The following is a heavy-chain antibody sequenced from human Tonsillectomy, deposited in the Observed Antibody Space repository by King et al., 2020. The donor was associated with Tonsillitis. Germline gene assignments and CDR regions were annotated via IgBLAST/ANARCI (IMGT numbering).Heavy chain of an antibody. Sequence: VQLQESGPGLVKPSQTLSLTCSVSGVSISSGSQYWSWIRQPAGKGLEWIGRIYTSGRIDYNPSLKSRATISVDTSKNQFSLNLNSVTAADTAVYYCATEGGGYPDTFDIWGQGTIVAVSS. V-gene: IGHV4-61*02. CDR3: ATEGGGYPDTFDI. J-gene: IGHJ3*02. D-gene: IGHD5-24*01. CDR1: GVSISSGSQY. CDR2: IYTSGRI.